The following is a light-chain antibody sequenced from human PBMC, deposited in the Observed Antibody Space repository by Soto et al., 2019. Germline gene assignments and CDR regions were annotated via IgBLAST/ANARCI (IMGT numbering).Light chain of an antibody. J-gene: IGKJ5*01. CDR1: QSISSW. CDR2: DAS. V-gene: IGKV1-5*01. CDR3: QQYNGYSIT. Sequence: DIQMTQSRAILSASVGDRVTFTCRASQSISSWLAWYQQKRGKAPKLLIYDASSLGSGVASRFSGSGSGTEVTLTISNLQPDDFAPYYCQQYNGYSITFGQGTRLEIK.